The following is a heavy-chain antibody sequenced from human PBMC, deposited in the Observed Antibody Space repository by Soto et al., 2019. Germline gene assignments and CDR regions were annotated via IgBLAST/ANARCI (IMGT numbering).Heavy chain of an antibody. Sequence: LGESLKISCKGSGYSFTSYWISWVRQMPGKGLEWMGRIDPSDSYTNYSPTFQGHVTISADKSISTAYLQWSSLKASDTAMYSCARRASVDILTGYYYYYYGMDVWGQGTTVTVSS. V-gene: IGHV5-10-1*01. CDR3: ARRASVDILTGYYYYYYGMDV. CDR2: IDPSDSYT. CDR1: GYSFTSYW. D-gene: IGHD3-9*01. J-gene: IGHJ6*02.